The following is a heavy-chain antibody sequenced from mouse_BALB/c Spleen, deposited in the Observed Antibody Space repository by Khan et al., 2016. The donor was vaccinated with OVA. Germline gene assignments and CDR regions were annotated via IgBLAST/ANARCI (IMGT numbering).Heavy chain of an antibody. Sequence: VQLKQSGPGLVKPSQSLSLTCTVTGYSITSDYAWNWIRQFPGNKLEWMGYISYSGSTSYNPYLKSRISITRETSKNQFFLQLNSVTTEDTATYYCARSIMANWGQGTTLTVSS. CDR1: GYSITSDYA. V-gene: IGHV3-2*02. CDR3: ARSIMAN. J-gene: IGHJ2*01. CDR2: ISYSGST.